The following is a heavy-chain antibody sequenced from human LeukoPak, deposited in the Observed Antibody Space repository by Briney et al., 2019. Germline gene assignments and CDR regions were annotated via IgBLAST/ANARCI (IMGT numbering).Heavy chain of an antibody. CDR3: ARVRRMLLVVYKEYYFDY. V-gene: IGHV1-2*02. J-gene: IGHJ4*02. CDR2: INPNSGGT. D-gene: IGHD2-8*02. CDR1: GYTFTGYY. Sequence: ASVKVSCKASGYTFTGYYMHWVRQAPGQGLEWMGWINPNSGGTNYAQKFQGRVTMTRDTSISTAYMELSRLRSDDTAVYYCARVRRMLLVVYKEYYFDYWGQGTVVTVSS.